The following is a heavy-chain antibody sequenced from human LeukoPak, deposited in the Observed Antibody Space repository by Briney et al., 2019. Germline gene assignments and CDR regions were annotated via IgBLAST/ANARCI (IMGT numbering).Heavy chain of an antibody. CDR2: IYSGGST. CDR3: ARMDTAMVYYYYYYYMDV. Sequence: GGSLRLSCAASGFTVSSNYMSWVRQAPGKGLEWVSVIYSGGSTYYADSVKGRFTISRDNSKNTLYLQMNSLRAEDTAVYYCARMDTAMVYYYYYYYMDVWGKGTTVTISS. D-gene: IGHD5-18*01. J-gene: IGHJ6*03. V-gene: IGHV3-66*01. CDR1: GFTVSSNY.